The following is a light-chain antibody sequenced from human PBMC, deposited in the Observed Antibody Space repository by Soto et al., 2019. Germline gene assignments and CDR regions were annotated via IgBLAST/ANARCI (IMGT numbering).Light chain of an antibody. CDR1: QTVSTNY. CDR2: ATS. CDR3: QTYGSSPLT. Sequence: EFVLTQSPGTLSLSPGETATLSCRASQTVSTNYLAWYQQRPGQVPRLLIYATSSRATGIPDRFSGSGSGTHFSLTITRLEPEDFAVYYCQTYGSSPLTLGQGTKLEI. V-gene: IGKV3-20*01. J-gene: IGKJ2*01.